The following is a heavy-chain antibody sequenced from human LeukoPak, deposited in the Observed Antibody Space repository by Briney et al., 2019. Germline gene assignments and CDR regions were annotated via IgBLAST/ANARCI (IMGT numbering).Heavy chain of an antibody. CDR1: GFTFSSNY. Sequence: GGSLRLSCAASGFTFSSNYMHWVRQAPGKGLEWVANIKEDGSEKYYVDSVKGRFTISRDNAKNSLFLQVNSLRVEDTAVYYCARDRGYCTGGGCYAVLDYWGQGTLVTVSS. J-gene: IGHJ4*02. CDR2: IKEDGSEK. CDR3: ARDRGYCTGGGCYAVLDY. D-gene: IGHD2-8*02. V-gene: IGHV3-7*01.